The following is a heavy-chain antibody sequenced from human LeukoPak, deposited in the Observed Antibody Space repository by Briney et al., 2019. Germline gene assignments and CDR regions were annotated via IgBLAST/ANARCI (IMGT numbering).Heavy chain of an antibody. CDR1: GYTFTSYD. J-gene: IGHJ4*02. CDR2: MNPNSGNT. Sequence: ASVKVSCKASGYTFTSYDINWVRQATGQGLEWMGWMNPNSGNTGYAQKFQGRVTMTRNTSISTAYMELSSLRSEDTAVYYCARGRYCSGGSCYLPDYWGQGTLVTVSS. V-gene: IGHV1-8*02. CDR3: ARGRYCSGGSCYLPDY. D-gene: IGHD2-15*01.